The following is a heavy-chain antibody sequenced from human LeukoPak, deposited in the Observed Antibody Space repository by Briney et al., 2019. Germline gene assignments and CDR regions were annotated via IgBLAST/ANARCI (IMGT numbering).Heavy chain of an antibody. Sequence: SETLSLTCTVSGGSISSSSYYWGWIRQPPGKGLEWTGSIYYSGSTYYNPSLKSRVTISVDTSKNQFSLKLSSVTAADTAVYYCAKDANYYGSGSPPDYWGQGTLVTVSS. J-gene: IGHJ4*02. V-gene: IGHV4-39*02. CDR1: GGSISSSSYY. CDR3: AKDANYYGSGSPPDY. CDR2: IYYSGST. D-gene: IGHD3-10*01.